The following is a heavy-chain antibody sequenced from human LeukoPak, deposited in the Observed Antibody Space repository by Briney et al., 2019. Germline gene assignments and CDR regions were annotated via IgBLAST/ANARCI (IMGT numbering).Heavy chain of an antibody. CDR2: ISYDGSNK. V-gene: IGHV3-30*01. D-gene: IGHD2-21*02. J-gene: IGHJ3*02. CDR3: ARVTPAVSAFDI. CDR1: GFTFSIYA. Sequence: PGGSLRLSCAASGFTFSIYAMHWVRQAPGKGLEGVAVISYDGSNKYYADSVKGRFTISRDNSKNTLYLQMNSLRAEDTAVYYCARVTPAVSAFDIWGQGTMVTVSS.